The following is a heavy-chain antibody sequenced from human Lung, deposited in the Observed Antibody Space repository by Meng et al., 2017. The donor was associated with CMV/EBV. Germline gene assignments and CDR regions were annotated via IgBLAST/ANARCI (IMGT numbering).Heavy chain of an antibody. CDR2: ITASGGST. D-gene: IGHD6-13*01. V-gene: IGHV3-23*01. CDR1: GFTFSSSA. J-gene: IGHJ4*02. CDR3: AKAFSSSWYREYYDY. Sequence: GGSLRLXXXXSGFTFSSSAMSWVRQAPGKGLEWVSAITASGGSTYHADSVRGRFTISRDNSKNTLYLQLNSLRVEDTAVYYCAKAFSSSWYREYYDYWGQGKXVTGAS.